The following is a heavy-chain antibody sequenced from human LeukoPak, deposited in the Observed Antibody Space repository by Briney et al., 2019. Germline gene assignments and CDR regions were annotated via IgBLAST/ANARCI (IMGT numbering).Heavy chain of an antibody. CDR3: ARLFYDSSGYYSLGFDY. CDR2: INPHSGGT. Sequence: ASVKVSCKASGYTFTGYYMHWVRQAPGQGLEWMGWINPHSGGTSYAQKFQGRVTMTRDTSISTAYMELSRLRSDDTAVYYCARLFYDSSGYYSLGFDYWGQGTLVTVSS. J-gene: IGHJ4*02. CDR1: GYTFTGYY. D-gene: IGHD3-22*01. V-gene: IGHV1-2*02.